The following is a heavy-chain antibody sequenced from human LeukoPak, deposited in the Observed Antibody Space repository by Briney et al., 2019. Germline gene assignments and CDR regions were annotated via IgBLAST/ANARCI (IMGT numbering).Heavy chain of an antibody. D-gene: IGHD3-9*01. V-gene: IGHV3-23*01. CDR1: GFTFSSYA. CDR3: ARSLLRYGPPPRPLDY. CDR2: ISGSGGST. Sequence: GGSLRLSCAASGFTFSSYAMSWVRQAPGKGLEWVSAISGSGGSTYYADSVKGRFTISRDNSKNTLYLHMISLRADDTAIYYCARSLLRYGPPPRPLDYWGQGTLVTVSS. J-gene: IGHJ4*02.